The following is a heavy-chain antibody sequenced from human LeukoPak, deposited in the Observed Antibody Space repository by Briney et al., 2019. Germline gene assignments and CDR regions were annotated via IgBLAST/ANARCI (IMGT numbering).Heavy chain of an antibody. D-gene: IGHD3-3*01. V-gene: IGHV3-30-3*01. CDR3: ARGITIDPYYYYGMDV. Sequence: GGSLRLSCAASGFTFSSYAMHWVRQAPGKGLEWVAVISYDGSNKYYADSVKGRFTISRDNSKNTLYLQMNSLRAEDTAVYYCARGITIDPYYYYGMDVWGQGTAVTVSS. CDR2: ISYDGSNK. CDR1: GFTFSSYA. J-gene: IGHJ6*02.